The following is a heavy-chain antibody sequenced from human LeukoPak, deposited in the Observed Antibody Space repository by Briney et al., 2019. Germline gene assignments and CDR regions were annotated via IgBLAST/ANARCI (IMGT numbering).Heavy chain of an antibody. CDR1: GFTFSSYV. V-gene: IGHV3-23*01. CDR2: ITSGGAST. J-gene: IGHJ4*02. Sequence: GGSLRLSCAASGFTFSSYVMRWVRQAPGRGLEWVSSITSGGASTYYADSVKGRFSISRDNSKSTLDLQMNSLRAEDTAVYYCTKRPLTGHQIDYWGQGTLVTVSS. CDR3: TKRPLTGHQIDY. D-gene: IGHD3-9*01.